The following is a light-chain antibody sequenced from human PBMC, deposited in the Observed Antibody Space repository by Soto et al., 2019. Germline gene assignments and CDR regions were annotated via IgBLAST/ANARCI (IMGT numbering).Light chain of an antibody. Sequence: QSVLTQPASVSGSPGQSITISCTGTSSDVGGYNYVSWYQQHPGKAPKLMIYEVSNRPSGVSNRFSGSKSGNTASLTISGLQAEDEADYYCCSYVGDPYVFGTGTKLTVL. CDR1: SSDVGGYNY. V-gene: IGLV2-14*01. CDR2: EVS. CDR3: CSYVGDPYV. J-gene: IGLJ1*01.